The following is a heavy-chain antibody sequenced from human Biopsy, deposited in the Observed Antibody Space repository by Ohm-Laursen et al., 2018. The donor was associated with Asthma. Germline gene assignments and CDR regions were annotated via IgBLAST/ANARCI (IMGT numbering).Heavy chain of an antibody. D-gene: IGHD3-9*01. Sequence: SVKVSCNASGYTFISYAIHWVRQAPGQRLEWMGWINAGNGNTKYSQKFQGRVTITRDTSASTAYMELSSLRSEDTAVYYCAREAYDILTGYYGGGGMDVWGQGTTVTVSS. CDR2: INAGNGNT. CDR3: AREAYDILTGYYGGGGMDV. V-gene: IGHV1-3*01. J-gene: IGHJ6*02. CDR1: GYTFISYA.